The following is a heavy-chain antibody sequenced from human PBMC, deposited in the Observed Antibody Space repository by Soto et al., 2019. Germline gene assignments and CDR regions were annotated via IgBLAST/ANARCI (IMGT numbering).Heavy chain of an antibody. CDR3: AKDLTRQLAYWLDP. D-gene: IGHD6-6*01. CDR1: GFSFTGYY. Sequence: ASLEVSCKASGFSFTGYYIHWLRQAPGQGLEWMGWINAHSGGTEYAQKFQGRVTLTRDTSIATAYLTLTSLTSDDTALYYCAKDLTRQLAYWLDPWGQGTQVTVS. J-gene: IGHJ5*02. CDR2: INAHSGGT. V-gene: IGHV1-2*02.